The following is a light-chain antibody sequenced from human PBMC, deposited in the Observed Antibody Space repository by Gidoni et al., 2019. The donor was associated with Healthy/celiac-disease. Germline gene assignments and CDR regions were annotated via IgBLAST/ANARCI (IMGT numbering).Light chain of an antibody. CDR1: QSISSW. CDR3: QQYNSYPGT. CDR2: KAS. Sequence: DIQMTQYPSTLSASVGDRVTITYRASQSISSWLAWYQQKPGKAPKLLIYKASSLESGVPSRFSGSGSGTEFTLTISILQPDDFATYYCQQYNSYPGTFGQGTKVEIK. J-gene: IGKJ1*01. V-gene: IGKV1-5*03.